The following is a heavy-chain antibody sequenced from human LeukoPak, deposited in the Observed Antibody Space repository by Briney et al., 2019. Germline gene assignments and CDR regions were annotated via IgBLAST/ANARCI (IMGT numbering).Heavy chain of an antibody. J-gene: IGHJ4*02. Sequence: GESLKISCKGSEYSFSSYWIGWVRQMPGKGLEWMGIIYPGDSDTRYSPSFRGQVTISADKSIGTAYLQWSSLKASDTAMYYCARVSLEMRIARNFDYWGQGTLVTVSS. V-gene: IGHV5-51*01. CDR3: ARVSLEMRIARNFDY. CDR2: IYPGDSDT. CDR1: EYSFSSYW. D-gene: IGHD5-24*01.